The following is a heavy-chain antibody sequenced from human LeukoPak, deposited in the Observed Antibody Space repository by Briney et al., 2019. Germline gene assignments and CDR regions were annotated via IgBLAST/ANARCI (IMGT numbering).Heavy chain of an antibody. CDR1: GGSFSGYY. CDR2: INHSGST. Sequence: SETLSLTCAVYGGSFSGYYWSWIRQPPGKGLEWIGEINHSGSTNYNPSLKSRVTISVDTSKNQFSLKLSSVTAADTAVYYCARADGSGTYFDYWGQGTLVTVSP. J-gene: IGHJ4*02. V-gene: IGHV4-34*01. D-gene: IGHD3-10*01. CDR3: ARADGSGTYFDY.